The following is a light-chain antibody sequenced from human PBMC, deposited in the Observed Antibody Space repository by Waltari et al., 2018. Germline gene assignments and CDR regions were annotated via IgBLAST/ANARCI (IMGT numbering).Light chain of an antibody. CDR3: MIWHSSAWV. CDR2: YKSDSDK. V-gene: IGLV5-45*03. J-gene: IGLJ3*02. CDR1: SGINVGTSR. Sequence: QAVLTQPSSLSASPGTSASLTCTLRSGINVGTSRIYWYRQKPGSPPQFLLRYKSDSDKNLGSGVPKRFSGSKAASANAGILLISGLQSEDEADYFCMIWHSSAWVFGGGTKLTVL.